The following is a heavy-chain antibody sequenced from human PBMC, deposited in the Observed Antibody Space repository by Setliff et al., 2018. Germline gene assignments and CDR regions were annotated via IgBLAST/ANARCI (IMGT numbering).Heavy chain of an antibody. D-gene: IGHD6-13*01. CDR2: IYASGYT. Sequence: PSETLSLTCTVAGGSIKSGSYYWSWIRQPAGKGLEWIGRIYASGYTNYNPSLKSRVTMSVDTSNNQFSLKLTSVTAADTAIYYCAGDQTPGSSYFYGMDVWGQGTTVTVSS. CDR1: GGSIKSGSYY. J-gene: IGHJ6*02. CDR3: AGDQTPGSSYFYGMDV. V-gene: IGHV4-61*02.